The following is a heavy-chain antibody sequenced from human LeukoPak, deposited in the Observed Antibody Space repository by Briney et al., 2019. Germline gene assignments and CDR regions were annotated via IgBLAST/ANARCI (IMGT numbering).Heavy chain of an antibody. CDR1: GCTFSSYA. V-gene: IGHV3-23*01. CDR2: ISGSDGST. CDR3: AKPRGEEWLVGLYDAFDI. Sequence: GGSLTLSCAACGCTFSSYAMSWVRQAPGKGLEGVSVISGSDGSTYYADSVKGRFTISRDNSKNTLYLQMNSLRAEDTAVFYCAKPRGEEWLVGLYDAFDIWGQGTMVTVSS. J-gene: IGHJ3*02. D-gene: IGHD6-19*01.